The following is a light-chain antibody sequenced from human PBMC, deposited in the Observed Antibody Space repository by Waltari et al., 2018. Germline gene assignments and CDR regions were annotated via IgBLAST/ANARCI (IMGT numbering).Light chain of an antibody. CDR2: DAS. V-gene: IGKV3-11*01. CDR1: QSVSSY. J-gene: IGKJ5*01. CDR3: QQRSNWPIT. Sequence: ELVLTQSPATLSLSPGERATLTCRASQSVSSYLAWYQQKPGQAPRLLIYDASNRATGIPARFSCSGSGTDFTLTISSLEPEDFAVYYCQQRSNWPITFGQGTRLEIK.